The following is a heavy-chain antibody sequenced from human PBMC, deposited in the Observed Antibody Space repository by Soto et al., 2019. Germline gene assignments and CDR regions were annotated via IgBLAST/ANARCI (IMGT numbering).Heavy chain of an antibody. D-gene: IGHD5-12*01. CDR1: RFTFSSYA. Sequence: RWSLNLSCAASRFTFSSYAMTWVRQAPGKGLEWVSAISGSGGSTYYADSVKGRFTISRDNSKNTLYLQMNSLRAEDTAVYYCGQYQGYSSSGRFTIGYGMDV. CDR3: GQYQGYSSSGRFTIGYGMDV. V-gene: IGHV3-23*01. J-gene: IGHJ3*01. CDR2: ISGSGGST.